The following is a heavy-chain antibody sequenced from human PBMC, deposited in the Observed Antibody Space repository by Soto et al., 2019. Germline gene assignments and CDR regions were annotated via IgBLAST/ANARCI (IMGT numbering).Heavy chain of an antibody. J-gene: IGHJ4*02. Sequence: ASVKVSCKASGYTFTGYYMHWVRQAPGQGLEWMGWINPNSGGTNYAQKFQGRVTMTRDTSISTAYMELSRLRSDDTAVYYCARDGGDIVVVVAATSDFDYWGQGTPVTVSS. V-gene: IGHV1-2*02. CDR2: INPNSGGT. D-gene: IGHD2-15*01. CDR3: ARDGGDIVVVVAATSDFDY. CDR1: GYTFTGYY.